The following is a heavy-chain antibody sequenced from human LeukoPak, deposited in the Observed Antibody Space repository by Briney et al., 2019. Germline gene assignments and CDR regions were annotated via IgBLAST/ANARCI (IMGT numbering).Heavy chain of an antibody. CDR2: TSSNGGST. V-gene: IGHV3-64D*09. CDR3: VTSGVGVRRHFDF. CDR1: GFTFSSYA. J-gene: IGHJ4*02. D-gene: IGHD1-26*01. Sequence: RGGCLRLSCSASGFTFSSYAMHWGRQAPGKGLEYVSATSSNGGSTYYAVSVKCRFTISRDNSKNTLYLQMSSLRAEDTAVYYCVTSGVGVRRHFDFWAQRTLVPVSS.